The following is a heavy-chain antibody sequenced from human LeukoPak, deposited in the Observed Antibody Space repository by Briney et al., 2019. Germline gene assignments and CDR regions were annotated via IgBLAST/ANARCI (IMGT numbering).Heavy chain of an antibody. CDR3: STSDTAMVNYFDY. V-gene: IGHV3-15*01. D-gene: IGHD5-18*01. Sequence: PGGSLRLSCAASGFTFSNAWMNWVRQAPGKGLEWVGRIKSKSDGGTTDYAAPVKGRFTISRDDSKNTLYLQMNSLKTEDTAVYYCSTSDTAMVNYFDYWGQGTLVTVSS. J-gene: IGHJ4*02. CDR1: GFTFSNAW. CDR2: IKSKSDGGTT.